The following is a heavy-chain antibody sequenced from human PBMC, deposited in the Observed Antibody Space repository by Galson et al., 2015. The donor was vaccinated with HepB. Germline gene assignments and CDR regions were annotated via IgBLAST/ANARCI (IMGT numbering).Heavy chain of an antibody. CDR2: ISYDGSNE. CDR1: GFTFSSYP. J-gene: IGHJ4*02. V-gene: IGHV3-30*04. Sequence: SLRLSCAASGFTFSSYPMHWVRQAPGKGLEWVAVISYDGSNEYYADSVKGRFTISRDNSKNTLFLQMDSLRVEDTAVYYCARGVTIFWAFDYWGQGTLVTVSS. CDR3: ARGVTIFWAFDY. D-gene: IGHD3-9*01.